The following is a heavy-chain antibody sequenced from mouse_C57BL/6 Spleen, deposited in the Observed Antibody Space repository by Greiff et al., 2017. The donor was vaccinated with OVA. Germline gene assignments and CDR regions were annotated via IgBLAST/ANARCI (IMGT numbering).Heavy chain of an antibody. Sequence: VKLQQPGAELVRPGSSVKLSCKASGYTFTSYWMHWVKQRPIQGLEWIGNIDPSDSETHYNQKFKDKATLTVDKSSSTAYMQLSSLTSEDSAVYYCARNYYGSSYDYAMDYWGQGTSVTVSS. V-gene: IGHV1-52*01. D-gene: IGHD1-1*01. J-gene: IGHJ4*01. CDR3: ARNYYGSSYDYAMDY. CDR1: GYTFTSYW. CDR2: IDPSDSET.